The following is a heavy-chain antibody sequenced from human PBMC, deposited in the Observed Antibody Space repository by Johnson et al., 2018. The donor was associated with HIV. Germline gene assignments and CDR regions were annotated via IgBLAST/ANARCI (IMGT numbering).Heavy chain of an antibody. CDR3: ASIVVVPAAQDNDAFDI. V-gene: IGHV3-30-3*01. CDR1: GFTFSSYA. Sequence: QVQLVESGGGVVQPGRSLRLSCAASGFTFSSYAMHWVRQAPGKGLEWVAVISYDGSNKYYAEFVKGRFTISRDNSKNPRYLQMNSLRAEDTAVYYCASIVVVPAAQDNDAFDIWGQGTMVTVSS. D-gene: IGHD2-2*01. CDR2: ISYDGSNK. J-gene: IGHJ3*02.